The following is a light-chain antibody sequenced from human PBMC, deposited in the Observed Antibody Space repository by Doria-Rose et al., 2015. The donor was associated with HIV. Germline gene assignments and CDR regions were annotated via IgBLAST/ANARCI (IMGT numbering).Light chain of an antibody. Sequence: TPSPGTLSLSPGERATLSCRASPSVIANYLARYQQRPGQSRRLLIYGASSRATDIPDRFSGSGSGADFTLTISRLEPEDFAVYYCHQYASSRTFGQGTKVEIK. CDR2: GAS. CDR3: HQYASSRT. CDR1: PSVIANY. V-gene: IGKV3-20*01. J-gene: IGKJ1*01.